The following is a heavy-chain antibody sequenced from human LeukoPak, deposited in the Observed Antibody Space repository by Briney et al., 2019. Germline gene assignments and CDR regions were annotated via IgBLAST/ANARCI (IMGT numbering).Heavy chain of an antibody. V-gene: IGHV4-61*10. J-gene: IGHJ4*02. CDR2: IYYSGST. Sequence: PSETLSLTCTVSGDSITSGRYYWSWIRQPAGKGLEWIGYIYYSGSTNYNPSLKSRVTISVDTSKNQFSLKLSSVTAADTAVYYCARVSGYDWESFYDYWGQGILVTVSS. CDR3: ARVSGYDWESFYDY. D-gene: IGHD5-12*01. CDR1: GDSITSGRYY.